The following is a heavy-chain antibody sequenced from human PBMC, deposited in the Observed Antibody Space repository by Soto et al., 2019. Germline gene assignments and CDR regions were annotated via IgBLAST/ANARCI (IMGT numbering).Heavy chain of an antibody. CDR3: AKDSGRWTPNRDYYYYGMDV. CDR1: GFTFSSYG. V-gene: IGHV3-30*18. J-gene: IGHJ6*02. CDR2: ISYDGSNK. D-gene: IGHD3-10*01. Sequence: GGALRLSCAASGFTFSSYGMHWVRQAPGKGLEWVAVISYDGSNKYYADSVKGRFTISRDNSKNTLYLQMNSLRAEDTAVYYCAKDSGRWTPNRDYYYYGMDVWGQGTTVTVSS.